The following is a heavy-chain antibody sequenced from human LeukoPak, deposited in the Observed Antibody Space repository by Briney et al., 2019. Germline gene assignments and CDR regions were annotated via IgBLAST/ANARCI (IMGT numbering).Heavy chain of an antibody. D-gene: IGHD5-18*01. Sequence: GGSLRLSCAASGFTFSSYAMSWVRQAPGKGLEWVSAISGSGGSTYYADSVKGRFTISRDNSKNTLYLQMNSLRAEDTAVYYCAKDWGDSYEVEYYFDYWGQGTLVTVSS. CDR3: AKDWGDSYEVEYYFDY. CDR1: GFTFSSYA. J-gene: IGHJ4*02. CDR2: ISGSGGST. V-gene: IGHV3-23*01.